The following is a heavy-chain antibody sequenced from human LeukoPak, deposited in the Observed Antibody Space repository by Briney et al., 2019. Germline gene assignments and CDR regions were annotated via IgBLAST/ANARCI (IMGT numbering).Heavy chain of an antibody. CDR2: IIPIFGTA. CDR1: GGTFSSYA. CDR3: ARGTVVTPYYYYYYYMDV. D-gene: IGHD4-23*01. V-gene: IGHV1-69*05. J-gene: IGHJ6*03. Sequence: GASVKVSCKASGGTFSSYAISWVRQAPGQGLEWMGGIIPIFGTANYAQKFQGGVTITTDESTSTAYMELSSLRSEDTAVYYCARGTVVTPYYYYYYYMDVWGKGTTVTVSS.